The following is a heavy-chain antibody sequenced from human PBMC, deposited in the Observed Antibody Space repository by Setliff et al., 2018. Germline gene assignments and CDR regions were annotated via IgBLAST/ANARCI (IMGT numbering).Heavy chain of an antibody. CDR1: GVSIRGFY. Sequence: PSETLSLTCTVSGVSIRGFYWTWIRQSPKRGLEWLGYAFHTGKTDYNPSLMSRVTISRDTSKNQLSLELTSVTAADTAVYYCARSLSSGSYWNSRPFYSDYWGQGTLVTVSS. V-gene: IGHV4-59*08. D-gene: IGHD3-10*01. CDR2: AFHTGKT. J-gene: IGHJ4*02. CDR3: ARSLSSGSYWNSRPFYSDY.